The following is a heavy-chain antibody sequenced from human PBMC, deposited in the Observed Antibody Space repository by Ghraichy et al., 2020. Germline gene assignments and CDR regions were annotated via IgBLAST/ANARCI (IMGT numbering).Heavy chain of an antibody. CDR1: GDSVSSKSVA. CDR3: ARTQGFIDY. J-gene: IGHJ4*02. Sequence: SQTLSLTCAISGDSVSSKSVAWNWIRQSPSRGLEWLGRTYYRSRWNYSYAVSVRGRITINSDTSKNQISLQLNSVTPDDTAVYYCARTQGFIDYWGQGMLVTVSS. V-gene: IGHV6-1*01. CDR2: TYYRSRWNY.